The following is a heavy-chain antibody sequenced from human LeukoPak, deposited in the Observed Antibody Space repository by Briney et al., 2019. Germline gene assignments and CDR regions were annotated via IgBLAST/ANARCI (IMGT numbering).Heavy chain of an antibody. CDR3: ARDPGVTTGTYYFDS. CDR1: GASVSCGSYY. J-gene: IGHJ4*02. D-gene: IGHD1-1*01. V-gene: IGHV4-61*01. CDR2: IFYSGST. Sequence: PSETLSLTCTVSGASVSCGSYYWTWIRQPPGKGLEWIGYIFYSGSTNYNPSLESRVTISFDTSKNQFSLKLTSVTAADTAVYYCARDPGVTTGTYYFDSWGQGSLVTVSS.